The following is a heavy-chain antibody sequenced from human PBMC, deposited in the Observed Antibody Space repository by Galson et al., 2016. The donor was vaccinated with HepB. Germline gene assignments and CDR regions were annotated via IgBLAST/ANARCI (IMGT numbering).Heavy chain of an antibody. V-gene: IGHV1-18*01. CDR2: ISGYNGNT. J-gene: IGHJ4*02. Sequence: SVKVSCKASGYSFTSSGITWVRQAPGQGLEWMGWISGYNGNTNYAQKFQGRVTMTTVTSTTTAYMELRSLRSDDTAVYYCAREGYASHPDYWGQGTLVTVSS. D-gene: IGHD5-18*01. CDR3: AREGYASHPDY. CDR1: GYSFTSSG.